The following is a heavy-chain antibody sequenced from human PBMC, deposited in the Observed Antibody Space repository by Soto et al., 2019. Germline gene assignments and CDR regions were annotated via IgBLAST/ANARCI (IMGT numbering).Heavy chain of an antibody. Sequence: QVQLQESGPGLVKPAQTLSLTCTVSGGSISSGDYWWSWICQPPGKGLEWIGYMSSTGNTYYKPSLKRRVTISVDTSKIQLRLKVNSVTAADTAVYYCARDRPGTGRNAFDIWGQGTMVTVSS. J-gene: IGHJ3*02. V-gene: IGHV4-30-4*08. D-gene: IGHD1-1*01. CDR1: GGSISSGDYW. CDR2: MSSTGNT. CDR3: ARDRPGTGRNAFDI.